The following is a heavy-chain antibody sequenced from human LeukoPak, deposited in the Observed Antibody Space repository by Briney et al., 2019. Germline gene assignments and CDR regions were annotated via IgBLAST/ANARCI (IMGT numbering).Heavy chain of an antibody. V-gene: IGHV4-61*02. CDR1: GGSISSGSYY. J-gene: IGHJ6*03. CDR2: IYTSGST. Sequence: SETLSLTCTVSGGSISSGSYYWSWIRQPAGKGLEWIGRIYTSGSTNYNPSLKSRVTISVDTSKNQFSLKLSSVTAADTAVYYCAKVEERGIAARRPPYYYYYMDVWGKGTTVTVSS. D-gene: IGHD6-6*01. CDR3: AKVEERGIAARRPPYYYYYMDV.